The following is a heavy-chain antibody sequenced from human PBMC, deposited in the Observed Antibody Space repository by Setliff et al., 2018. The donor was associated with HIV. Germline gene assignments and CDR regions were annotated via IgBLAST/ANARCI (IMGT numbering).Heavy chain of an antibody. CDR3: ARDSSGTYTQDDDALDL. J-gene: IGHJ3*01. D-gene: IGHD1-26*01. Sequence: PGGSLRLSCATSGFIFSSYEMNWVRQAPGKGLEWISFIGGHGSIIHYADSVRGRFTIFRDNAKNTLFLQMNSLRAEDTAMYYCARDSSGTYTQDDDALDLWGQGTMVTVSS. V-gene: IGHV3-48*03. CDR1: GFIFSSYE. CDR2: IGGHGSII.